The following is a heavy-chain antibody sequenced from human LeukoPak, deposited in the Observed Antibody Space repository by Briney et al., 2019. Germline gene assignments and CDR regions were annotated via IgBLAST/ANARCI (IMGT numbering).Heavy chain of an antibody. CDR2: INSDGSST. V-gene: IGHV3-74*01. CDR1: GFTFSSYW. CDR3: ATDDYGELFDY. J-gene: IGHJ4*02. D-gene: IGHD4-17*01. Sequence: GGSLRLSCAASGFTFSSYWMHWVRQAPGKGLVWVSRINSDGSSTSYADSVKGRFTISRDNAKNTLYLQMNSLRAEDTAVYYCATDDYGELFDYWGQGTVVTVSS.